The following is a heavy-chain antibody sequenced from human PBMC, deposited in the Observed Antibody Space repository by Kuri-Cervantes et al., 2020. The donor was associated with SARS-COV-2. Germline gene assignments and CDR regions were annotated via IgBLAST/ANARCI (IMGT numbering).Heavy chain of an antibody. CDR3: AKEWPTGDGLGFDS. D-gene: IGHD7-27*01. Sequence: ESLKISCAASGFTFSSYTMHWVRQAPGKGMEWVSLIEWDGGRTYYADSVKGRFTISRDNSKSSLFLQMNSLRTEDTALYYCAKEWPTGDGLGFDSWGQGTLVTVSS. V-gene: IGHV3-43*01. CDR1: GFTFSSYT. J-gene: IGHJ4*02. CDR2: IEWDGGRT.